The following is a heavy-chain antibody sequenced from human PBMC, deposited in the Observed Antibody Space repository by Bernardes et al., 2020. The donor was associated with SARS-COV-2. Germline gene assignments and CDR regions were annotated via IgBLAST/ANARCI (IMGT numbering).Heavy chain of an antibody. D-gene: IGHD1-26*01. CDR1: GFNFNIYA. V-gene: IGHV3-23*01. Sequence: LRLSCAASGFNFNIYAMSWVRQAPGKGLEWVSTISGSGGSTKYAESVKGRFTISRDNSKNTVYLQMNSLRAEDTAVYYCATTTYGSMDVWGQGTTVTVSS. CDR2: ISGSGGST. J-gene: IGHJ6*02. CDR3: ATTTYGSMDV.